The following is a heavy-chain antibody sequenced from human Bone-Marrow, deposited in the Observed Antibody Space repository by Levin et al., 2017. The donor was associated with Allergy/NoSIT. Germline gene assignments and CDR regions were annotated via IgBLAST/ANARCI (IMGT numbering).Heavy chain of an antibody. J-gene: IGHJ5*02. CDR1: GFTFSSYS. D-gene: IGHD5-12*01. CDR3: ARGLEYSGWP. CDR2: ITSSGTYI. Sequence: GESLKISCAASGFTFSSYSMNWVRQAPGKGLDWVSSITSSGTYIYYADSVKGRFTISRDNAKNSLFLQMNSLTAADTAVYYCARGLEYSGWPWGQGTLVTVSS. V-gene: IGHV3-21*01.